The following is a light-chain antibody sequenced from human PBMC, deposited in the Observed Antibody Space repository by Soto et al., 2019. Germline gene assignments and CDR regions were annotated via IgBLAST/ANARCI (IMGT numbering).Light chain of an antibody. CDR1: SSNIRSNT. CDR3: ATWDYSLNGRV. V-gene: IGLV1-44*01. CDR2: GNN. Sequence: QSVLTQPPSASGTPGQRVTISCSGSSSNIRSNTVNWYQQLPGTAPKLLIYGNNQRPSGVPDRFSASESGTSASLAIIGLQSDDEADYYCATWDYSLNGRVFGGGTKVTVL. J-gene: IGLJ3*02.